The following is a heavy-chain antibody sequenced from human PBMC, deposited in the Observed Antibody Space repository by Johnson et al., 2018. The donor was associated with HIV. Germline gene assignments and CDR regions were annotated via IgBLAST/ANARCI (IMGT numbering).Heavy chain of an antibody. Sequence: VQLVESGGGVVQPGKSLRLSCGASGFTVSSNYMSWVRQAPGKGLVWVSRINSDGSSTRYADSVKGRFTISRDNSKNTLHLQMNSLRGEDTAVYYCAKGRIVGALQSAFDIWGQGTMVTVSS. J-gene: IGHJ3*02. D-gene: IGHD1-26*01. V-gene: IGHV3-74*02. CDR1: GFTVSSNY. CDR2: INSDGSST. CDR3: AKGRIVGALQSAFDI.